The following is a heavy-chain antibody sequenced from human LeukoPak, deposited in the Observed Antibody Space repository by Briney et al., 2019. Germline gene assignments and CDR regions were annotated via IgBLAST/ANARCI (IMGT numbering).Heavy chain of an antibody. CDR3: ARDDVGYCSSTSCYGYYYYYGMDV. CDR2: ISGSGGST. CDR1: GFTFSSYA. J-gene: IGHJ6*02. D-gene: IGHD2-2*01. V-gene: IGHV3-23*01. Sequence: GGSLRLSCAASGFTFSSYAMSWVCQAPGKGLEWVSAISGSGGSTYYADSVKGRFTISRDNSKNTLYLQMNSLRAEDTAVYYCARDDVGYCSSTSCYGYYYYYGMDVWGQGTTVTVSS.